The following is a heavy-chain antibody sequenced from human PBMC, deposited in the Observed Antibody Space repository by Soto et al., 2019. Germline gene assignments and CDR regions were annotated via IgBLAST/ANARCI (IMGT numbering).Heavy chain of an antibody. CDR2: IYHSGST. CDR1: GGSISSGGYS. J-gene: IGHJ6*02. V-gene: IGHV4-30-2*01. CDR3: ARGPGYYDSSGYSAYYYYYGMDV. Sequence: SETLSLTCAVSGGSISSGGYSWSWIRQPPGKGLEWIGYIYHSGSTYYNPSLKSRVTISVDRSKNQFSLKLSSVTAADTAVYYCARGPGYYDSSGYSAYYYYYGMDVCGQGTTVTVSS. D-gene: IGHD3-22*01.